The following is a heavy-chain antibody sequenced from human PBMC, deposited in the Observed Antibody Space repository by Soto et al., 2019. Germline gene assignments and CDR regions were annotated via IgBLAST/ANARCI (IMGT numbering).Heavy chain of an antibody. Sequence: ASVKVSCKASGYTFTSYDINWVRQATGQGLEWMGWMNPNSGNTGYAQKFQGRVTMTRNTSISTAYMELSSLRSEDTAVYYCARGKSWDALVPAAYNYYYYYGMDVWGQGTTVTVSS. CDR3: ARGKSWDALVPAAYNYYYYYGMDV. D-gene: IGHD2-2*01. CDR1: GYTFTSYD. CDR2: MNPNSGNT. J-gene: IGHJ6*02. V-gene: IGHV1-8*01.